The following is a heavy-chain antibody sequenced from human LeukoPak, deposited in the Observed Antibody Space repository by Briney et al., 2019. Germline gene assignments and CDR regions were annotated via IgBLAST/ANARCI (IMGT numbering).Heavy chain of an antibody. J-gene: IGHJ5*02. V-gene: IGHV3-7*03. CDR1: GFTFSGFW. CDR2: INSDGSEG. CDR3: ARGPGGYCSSTSCYAAGEEIDP. Sequence: GGSLRLSCAVSGFTFSGFWMSWSRQAPGKGLEWVASINSDGSEGYYADVVKGRFTISRDNAKNSLYLQMNSLRAEDTAVYYCARGPGGYCSSTSCYAAGEEIDPWGQGTLVTVSS. D-gene: IGHD2-2*01.